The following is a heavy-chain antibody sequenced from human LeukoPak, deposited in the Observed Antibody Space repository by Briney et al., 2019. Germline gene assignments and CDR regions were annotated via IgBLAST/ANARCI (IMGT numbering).Heavy chain of an antibody. V-gene: IGHV3-30*04. Sequence: GGSLRLSCAASGFTFSSYAMHWVRQAPGKGLEWVAVISSDGTNKYYADSVKGRFTISRDNSKNTLYLQMNSLRAEDTAVYYCARGDYSDHFDYWGQGTLVTVSS. CDR3: ARGDYSDHFDY. CDR1: GFTFSSYA. CDR2: ISSDGTNK. J-gene: IGHJ4*02. D-gene: IGHD2-15*01.